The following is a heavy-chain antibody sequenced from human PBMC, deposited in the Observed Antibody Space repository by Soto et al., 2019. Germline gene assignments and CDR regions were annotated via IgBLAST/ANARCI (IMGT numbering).Heavy chain of an antibody. CDR2: FYPEDGET. V-gene: IGHV1-24*01. CDR1: XXXLTELX. Sequence: GASXKVSCKVSXXXLTELXMXXXXXXXXXXXXXMGGFYPEDGETIYAQKFQGRVTMTEDTSTDTAYMELSSLRSEDTAVYYCATGPVGAAAGRNYYYYYMDVWGKGTTXTVS. J-gene: IGHJ6*03. CDR3: ATGPVGAAAGRNYYYYYMDV. D-gene: IGHD6-13*01.